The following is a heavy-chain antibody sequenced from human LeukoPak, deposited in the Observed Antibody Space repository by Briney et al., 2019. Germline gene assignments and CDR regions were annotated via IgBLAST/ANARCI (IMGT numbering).Heavy chain of an antibody. Sequence: GGSLRLSCAASGFTFSSYAMHWVRQAPGKGLEWVAVISYDGSNKYYADSVKGRFTISRDNSKNTLYLQMNSLRAEDTAVYYCARDAGGGYDYYYYYYMDVWGEGTTVTVSS. CDR1: GFTFSSYA. J-gene: IGHJ6*03. D-gene: IGHD5-12*01. CDR3: ARDAGGGYDYYYYYYMDV. V-gene: IGHV3-30*04. CDR2: ISYDGSNK.